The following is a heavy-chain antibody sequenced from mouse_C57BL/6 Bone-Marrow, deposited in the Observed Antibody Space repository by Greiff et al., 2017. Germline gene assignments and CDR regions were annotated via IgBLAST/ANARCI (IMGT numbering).Heavy chain of an antibody. CDR3: AREGVCREAVFAY. CDR2: IYPRSGNT. CDR1: GYTFTSYG. D-gene: IGHD3-3*01. V-gene: IGHV1-81*01. J-gene: IGHJ3*01. Sequence: QVQLQQSGAELARPGASVKLSCKASGYTFTSYGISWVKQRTGQGLEWIGEIYPRSGNTYYNEKFKGKATLTADKSSSTAYMELRSLTSEDSAGYFCAREGVCREAVFAYRGPESLVTVSA.